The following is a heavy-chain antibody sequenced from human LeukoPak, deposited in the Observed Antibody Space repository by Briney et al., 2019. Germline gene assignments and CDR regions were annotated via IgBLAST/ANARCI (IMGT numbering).Heavy chain of an antibody. CDR1: GYTFTGYY. CDR2: INPNSGGT. CDR3: ARDLRYYGSGNGWFDL. Sequence: ASVKVSCKASGYTFTGYYMHWVRQAPGQGLEWMGWINPNSGGTNYAQKFQGRVTMTRDTSISTAYMELSRLRSDDTAVYYCARDLRYYGSGNGWFDLWGQGTLVTVSS. J-gene: IGHJ5*02. V-gene: IGHV1-2*02. D-gene: IGHD3-10*01.